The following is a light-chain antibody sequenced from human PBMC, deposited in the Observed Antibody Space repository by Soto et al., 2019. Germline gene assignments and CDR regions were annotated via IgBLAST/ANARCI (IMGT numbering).Light chain of an antibody. V-gene: IGLV2-14*01. J-gene: IGLJ3*02. CDR2: EVS. Sequence: QSVLTQPASVSGSPGQSITISCTGTSSDVGGYNYVSWYQQHPGKAPKLMFYEVSNRPSGVSNRFSGSKSGNTASLTISGLQTEDEADYYCSSYTTISTLEVFGGGTQLTVL. CDR1: SSDVGGYNY. CDR3: SSYTTISTLEV.